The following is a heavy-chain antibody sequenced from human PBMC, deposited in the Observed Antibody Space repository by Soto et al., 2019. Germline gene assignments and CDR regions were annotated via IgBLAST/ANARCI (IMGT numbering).Heavy chain of an antibody. CDR3: ARGSNGYHSDY. CDR2: ISSNGHST. D-gene: IGHD5-12*01. J-gene: IGHJ4*02. V-gene: IGHV3-64*01. CDR1: GFTFSNYA. Sequence: EVQLVESGGGLVQPGGSLRLSCAASGFTFSNYAMHWVRQAPGKGLEYVSTISSNGHSTDYANSVKGRFTISRDNSMNTLYLQMGSLRAEDMAVYYCARGSNGYHSDYWGQGTLVTVSS.